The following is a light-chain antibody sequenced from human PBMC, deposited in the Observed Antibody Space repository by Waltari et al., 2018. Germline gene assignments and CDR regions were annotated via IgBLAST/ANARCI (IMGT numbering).Light chain of an antibody. CDR1: NLDVGGYNL. CDR2: AVS. CDR3: SSYTSLNTVV. V-gene: IGLV2-14*03. Sequence: QPALTQPAYVSGSPGRSLSIYCSGTNLDVGGYNLSPWYQHHPVKATKLLIFAVSNRPSGVSPRFSGSKSGNMASLTISWLRADDEGLYFCSSYTSLNTVVFGGGTSLTVL. J-gene: IGLJ2*01.